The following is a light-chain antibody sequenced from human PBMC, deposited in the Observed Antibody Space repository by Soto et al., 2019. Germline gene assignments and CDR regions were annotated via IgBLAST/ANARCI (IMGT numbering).Light chain of an antibody. V-gene: IGKV3-15*01. CDR1: QSVGRN. CDR3: QQYNNWPYT. Sequence: EIVMTQSPVALSVSQGERAALSCRASQSVGRNFAWYHQRPGQAPRVLIYGTSTRATGVPASFSGSGSGTDFTLTISSLQSEDFAVYYYQQYNNWPYTFGQWTRLEIK. J-gene: IGKJ2*01. CDR2: GTS.